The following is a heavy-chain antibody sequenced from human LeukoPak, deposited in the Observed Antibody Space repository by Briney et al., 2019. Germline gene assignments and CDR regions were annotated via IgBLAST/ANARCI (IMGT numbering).Heavy chain of an antibody. CDR2: IFDSGHST. V-gene: IGHV3-23*01. CDR1: GFTFDDYG. Sequence: PGGSLRLSCAASGFTFDDYGMSWVRQAPGKGLEWVSGIFDSGHSTYYADSVKGRFAISRDNSRNTVYLQMNSVRVEDTALYFCAKPRHFGSGSPDFDYWGQGTLVTVSS. D-gene: IGHD3-10*01. CDR3: AKPRHFGSGSPDFDY. J-gene: IGHJ4*02.